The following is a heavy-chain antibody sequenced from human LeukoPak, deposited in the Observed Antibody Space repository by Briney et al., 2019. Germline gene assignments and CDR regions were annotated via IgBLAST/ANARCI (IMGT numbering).Heavy chain of an antibody. V-gene: IGHV3-23*01. Sequence: GGSLRLSCAASGFTFRSYAMSWVGQAPGKGLEWVSAISGSGGSTYYADSVKGRFTISRDNSKNTLYLQMHSLTAEDTAVYYCAKDPGMVRGDDYFDYWGQGTLVTVSS. D-gene: IGHD3-10*01. CDR3: AKDPGMVRGDDYFDY. CDR1: GFTFRSYA. CDR2: ISGSGGST. J-gene: IGHJ4*02.